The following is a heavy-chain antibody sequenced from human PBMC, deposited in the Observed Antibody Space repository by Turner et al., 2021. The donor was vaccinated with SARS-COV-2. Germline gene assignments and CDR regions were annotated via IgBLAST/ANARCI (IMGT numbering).Heavy chain of an antibody. CDR3: ARSSVDSGYEDDYYYYYGMDV. J-gene: IGHJ6*02. Sequence: EVQLVESGGGLVQPGGSLSLSCAASGFTFSNYWMSWVRQAPGKGLEWGANIKEDGSEKYYVDSVKGRFTISRDNAKNSLYLQMNSLRAEDTAVYYCARSSVDSGYEDDYYYYYGMDVWGQGTTVTVSS. CDR2: IKEDGSEK. CDR1: GFTFSNYW. V-gene: IGHV3-7*03. D-gene: IGHD5-12*01.